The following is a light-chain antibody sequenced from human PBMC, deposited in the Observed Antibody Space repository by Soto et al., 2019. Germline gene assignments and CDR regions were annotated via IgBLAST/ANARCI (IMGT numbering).Light chain of an antibody. Sequence: QSVLTQPPSVSAAPGQKVTISCSGSSFNIGNNYVSWFQHLPGTAPRLLIYENNNRPPGIPDRFSGSKSGTSATLGITGLQAGDGGGYYWGSLDSRLSAWGFGGGTKLTVL. CDR1: SFNIGNNY. J-gene: IGLJ3*02. CDR3: GSLDSRLSAWG. CDR2: ENN. V-gene: IGLV1-51*02.